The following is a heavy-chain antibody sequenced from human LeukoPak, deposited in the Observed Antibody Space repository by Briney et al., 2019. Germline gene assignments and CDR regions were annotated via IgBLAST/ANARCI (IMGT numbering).Heavy chain of an antibody. J-gene: IGHJ4*02. CDR2: ISAYNGNI. CDR1: GYTFSSYG. Sequence: ASVKVSCKASGYTFSSYGISWVRQAPGQGLKWMGWISAYNGNINYIQKFQGRVTMTTDTSTSTAYMELRSLRSDDTAVYYCAREHGSGSYYKPVGFDYWGQGTLVTVSS. D-gene: IGHD3-10*01. V-gene: IGHV1-18*01. CDR3: AREHGSGSYYKPVGFDY.